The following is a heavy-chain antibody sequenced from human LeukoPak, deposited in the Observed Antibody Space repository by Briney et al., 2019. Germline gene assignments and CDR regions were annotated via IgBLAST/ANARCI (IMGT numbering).Heavy chain of an antibody. Sequence: PSETLSLTCTVSGGPISSSNYYWVWIRQPPGKGLEWVGSIYYSGSTYYNPSLKSRVTISVDTSKNQFSLKLSSVTAADTAVYYCALRYLDRDYWGQGTLVTVSS. CDR2: IYYSGST. CDR3: ALRYLDRDY. CDR1: GGPISSSNYY. V-gene: IGHV4-39*01. J-gene: IGHJ4*02. D-gene: IGHD3-9*01.